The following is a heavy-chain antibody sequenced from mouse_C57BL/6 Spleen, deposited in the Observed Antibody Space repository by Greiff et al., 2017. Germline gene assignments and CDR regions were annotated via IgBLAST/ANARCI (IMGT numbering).Heavy chain of an antibody. J-gene: IGHJ4*01. Sequence: VQLQQSGPGLVKPSQSLSLTCSVTGYSITSGYYWNWIRQFPGNKLEWMGYISYDGSNNYNPTLKNRISIPRDTSKNQFFLKLNSVTTEDTSTYYCARDPHYCGSSPYYAMDYWGQGTSVTVSS. CDR3: ARDPHYCGSSPYYAMDY. CDR2: ISYDGSN. D-gene: IGHD1-1*01. V-gene: IGHV3-6*01. CDR1: GYSITSGYY.